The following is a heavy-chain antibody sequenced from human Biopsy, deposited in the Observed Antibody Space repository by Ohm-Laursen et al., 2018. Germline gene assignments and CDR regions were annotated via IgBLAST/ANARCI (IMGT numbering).Heavy chain of an antibody. Sequence: RSLRLSCAASGFTFSSYGMHWVRQAPGKGLEWVAVIWYDGSNKYYADSAKGRFTISRDNAKNSLYLQMNSLRAEDTALYYCAKDSGGSPLGELFHWGQGNLVTVSS. V-gene: IGHV3-33*03. CDR3: AKDSGGSPLGELFH. D-gene: IGHD3-16*01. CDR1: GFTFSSYG. CDR2: IWYDGSNK. J-gene: IGHJ4*02.